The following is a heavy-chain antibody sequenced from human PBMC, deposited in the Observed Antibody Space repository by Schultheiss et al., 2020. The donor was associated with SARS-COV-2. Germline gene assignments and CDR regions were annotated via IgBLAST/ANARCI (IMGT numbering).Heavy chain of an antibody. D-gene: IGHD1-26*01. CDR2: IYHSGST. CDR1: GYSISSGYY. Sequence: SQTLSLTCAVSGYSISSGYYWGWIRQPPGKGLEWIGSIYHSGSTYYNPSLKSRVTISVDTSKNQFSLKLSSVTAADTAVYYCARRSQWELRGVDYWGQGTLVTVSS. J-gene: IGHJ4*02. CDR3: ARRSQWELRGVDY. V-gene: IGHV4-38-2*01.